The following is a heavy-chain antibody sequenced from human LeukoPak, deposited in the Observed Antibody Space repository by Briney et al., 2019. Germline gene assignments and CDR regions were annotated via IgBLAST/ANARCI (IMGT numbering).Heavy chain of an antibody. Sequence: GGSLRLSCAPSGFTFRRYWMSWIRQAPGKGLEWVSYISSSGNIIYYADSVKGRFTISRDNAKNSLYLQMNSLRAEDTAVYYCARRRYNWNAIDYWGQGTLVTVSS. D-gene: IGHD1-20*01. J-gene: IGHJ4*02. CDR3: ARRRYNWNAIDY. CDR1: GFTFRRYW. CDR2: ISSSGNII. V-gene: IGHV3-11*01.